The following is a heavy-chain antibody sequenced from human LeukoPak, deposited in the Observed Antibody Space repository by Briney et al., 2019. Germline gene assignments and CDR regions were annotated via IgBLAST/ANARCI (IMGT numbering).Heavy chain of an antibody. CDR3: ARGTGCTGGSCSYYGMDV. D-gene: IGHD2-15*01. V-gene: IGHV1-69*01. Sequence: GSSVKVSCKASGGTFSSYAISWVRQAPGQGLEWMGGIIPIFGTANYAQKFQGRVTITADESTSTAYMELSSLRSEDTAVYYCARGTGCTGGSCSYYGMDVWGQGTTVTVSS. CDR2: IIPIFGTA. CDR1: GGTFSSYA. J-gene: IGHJ6*02.